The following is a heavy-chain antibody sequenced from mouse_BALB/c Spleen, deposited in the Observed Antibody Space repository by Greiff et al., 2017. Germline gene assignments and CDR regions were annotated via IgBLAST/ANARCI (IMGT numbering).Heavy chain of an antibody. D-gene: IGHD3-2*01. J-gene: IGHJ4*01. CDR2: IWSGGST. CDR1: GFSLTSYG. CDR3: ARDSSGYYAMDY. V-gene: IGHV2-4-1*01. Sequence: EMLVESGPGLVQPSQSLSITCTVSGFSLTSYGVHWVRQSPGKGLEWLGVIWSGGSTDYNAAFISRLSISKDNSKSQVFFKMNSLQADDTAIYYCARDSSGYYAMDYWGQGTSVTVSS.